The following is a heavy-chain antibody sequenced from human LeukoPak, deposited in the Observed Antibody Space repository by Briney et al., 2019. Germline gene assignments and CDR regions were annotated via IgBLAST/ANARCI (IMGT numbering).Heavy chain of an antibody. D-gene: IGHD3-9*01. CDR2: ITGSGGNT. J-gene: IGHJ4*02. CDR3: AKWGDYDVLTGYYVSDY. Sequence: GASLRLSCAASGFTFSNYAMSWVRQAPGKGLEWVSAITGSGGNTYYADSVKGRFTISRDNSKNTLYLQMSSLRAEDTAVYYCAKWGDYDVLTGYYVSDYWGQGTLVTVSS. V-gene: IGHV3-23*01. CDR1: GFTFSNYA.